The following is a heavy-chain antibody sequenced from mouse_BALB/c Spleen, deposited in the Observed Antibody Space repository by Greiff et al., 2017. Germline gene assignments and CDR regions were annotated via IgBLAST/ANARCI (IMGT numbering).Heavy chain of an antibody. J-gene: IGHJ3*01. D-gene: IGHD2-4*01. CDR3: KGRDYDGFAY. V-gene: IGHV14-4*02. CDR1: GFNIKDYY. Sequence: EVQLQQSGAELVRSGASVKLSCTASGFNIKDYYMHWVKQRPEQGLEWIGWIDPENGDTEYAPKFQGKATMTADTSSNTAYLQLSSLTSEDTAVYYCKGRDYDGFAYWGQGTLVTVSA. CDR2: IDPENGDT.